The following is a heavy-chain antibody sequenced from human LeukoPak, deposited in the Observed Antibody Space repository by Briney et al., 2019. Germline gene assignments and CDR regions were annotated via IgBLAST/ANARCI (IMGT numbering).Heavy chain of an antibody. J-gene: IGHJ5*02. CDR1: GYTFTSYG. D-gene: IGHD2-2*01. CDR3: ARDHPGYCSSTSCYFIFSDDWFDP. V-gene: IGHV1-18*01. Sequence: ASVKVSCKASGYTFTSYGISWVRQAPRQGLEWMGWISAYNGNTNYAQKLQGRVTMTTDTSTSTAYMELRSLRSDDTAVHYCARDHPGYCSSTSCYFIFSDDWFDPWGQGTLVTVSS. CDR2: ISAYNGNT.